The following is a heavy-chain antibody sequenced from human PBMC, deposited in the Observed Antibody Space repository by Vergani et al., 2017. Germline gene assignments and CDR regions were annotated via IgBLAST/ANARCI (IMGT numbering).Heavy chain of an antibody. J-gene: IGHJ6*03. Sequence: VQLVESGGGVVQPGRSLRLSCAASRFIFSNYTMHWVRQAPGKGLEWVAVISYDGSNKYYADSVKGRFTISRDNSKNTLYLQMNSLRAEDTAVYYCARDQMVYASRYYYYMDVWGKGTTVTVSS. D-gene: IGHD2-8*01. CDR1: RFIFSNYT. CDR3: ARDQMVYASRYYYYMDV. CDR2: ISYDGSNK. V-gene: IGHV3-30-3*01.